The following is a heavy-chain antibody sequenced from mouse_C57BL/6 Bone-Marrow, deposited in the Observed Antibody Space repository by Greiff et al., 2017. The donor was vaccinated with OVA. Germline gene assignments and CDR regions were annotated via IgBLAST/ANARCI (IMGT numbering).Heavy chain of an antibody. V-gene: IGHV5-17*01. D-gene: IGHD2-5*01. CDR3: ARPPHSNYWFAY. J-gene: IGHJ3*01. CDR2: ISSGSSTI. CDR1: GFTFSDYG. Sequence: DVMLVESGGGLVKPGGSLKLSCAASGFTFSDYGMHWVRQAPEKGLEWVAYISSGSSTIYYADTVKGRFTISRDNAKNTLFLQMTSLRSEDTAMYYCARPPHSNYWFAYWGQGTLVTVSA.